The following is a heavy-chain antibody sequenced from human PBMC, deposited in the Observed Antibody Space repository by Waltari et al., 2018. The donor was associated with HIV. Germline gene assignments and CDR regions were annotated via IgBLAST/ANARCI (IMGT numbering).Heavy chain of an antibody. CDR3: AKAPHHYDSSGPVY. V-gene: IGHV3-30*02. CDR1: GFTFSNYV. Sequence: QVQLVESGGGVVQPGGSLRLSCTASGFTFSNYVMYWVRQAPGREMQLGAFIRYDGTNKYYADSVKGRFSISRDNSKNTLYLQMHSLIAEDTAVYYCAKAPHHYDSSGPVYWGQGTLVTVSS. D-gene: IGHD3-22*01. CDR2: IRYDGTNK. J-gene: IGHJ4*02.